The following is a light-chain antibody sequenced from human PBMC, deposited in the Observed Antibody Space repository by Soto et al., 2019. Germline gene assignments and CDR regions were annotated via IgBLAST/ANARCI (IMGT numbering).Light chain of an antibody. CDR2: GES. V-gene: IGKV3-20*01. CDR1: QSVASSF. Sequence: EIVLTQSPATPSLSPVERATLSCRASQSVASSFLAWYQQKPGQAPRILIYGESSRATGIPNRLSGSGSGTDLNLTISRLEPDDFAVYYCQKYGSSPQTFGQGTKVDIK. CDR3: QKYGSSPQT. J-gene: IGKJ1*01.